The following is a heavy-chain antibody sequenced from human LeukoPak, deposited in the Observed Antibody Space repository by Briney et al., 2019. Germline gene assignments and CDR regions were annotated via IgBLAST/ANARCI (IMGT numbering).Heavy chain of an antibody. CDR2: ISWNSGSI. Sequence: GRSLRLSCAASGFTFDDYAMHWVRQAPGKGLEWVSGISWNSGSIGYADSVKGRFTISRDNAKNSLYLQMNSLRAEDTALNYCAKDIGDIVVVPAAIESVGFDYWGQGTLVTVSS. V-gene: IGHV3-9*01. D-gene: IGHD2-2*01. CDR1: GFTFDDYA. J-gene: IGHJ4*02. CDR3: AKDIGDIVVVPAAIESVGFDY.